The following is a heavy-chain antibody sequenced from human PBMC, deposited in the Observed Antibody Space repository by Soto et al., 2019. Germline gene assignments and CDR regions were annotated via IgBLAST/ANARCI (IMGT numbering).Heavy chain of an antibody. CDR2: IGPESGAT. Sequence: ASVKVSCKASGYTFTGHYIHWVRQAPEQGPEWMGEIGPESGATRYAQKFQGRVAMTRDTSITTVYMELKNLSPDDTAVYYCGRGRSGQIVVFYWGQGTPVTVSS. CDR1: GYTFTGHY. D-gene: IGHD1-26*01. V-gene: IGHV1-2*02. J-gene: IGHJ4*02. CDR3: GRGRSGQIVVFY.